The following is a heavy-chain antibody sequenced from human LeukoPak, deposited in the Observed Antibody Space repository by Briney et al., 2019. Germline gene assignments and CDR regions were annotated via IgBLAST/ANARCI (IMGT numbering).Heavy chain of an antibody. Sequence: PGGSLRLSCAASGFTFSDYALHWVRQAPGKGLEWVAFVAYNGSSKYYRDSVKGRFIISRDYSKNTLYLQMNSLRGEDTAVYYCAREGVNRRYNMYYYMDVWGKGTTVTVSS. CDR2: VAYNGSSK. D-gene: IGHD1-1*01. CDR1: GFTFSDYA. CDR3: AREGVNRRYNMYYYMDV. V-gene: IGHV3-30*04. J-gene: IGHJ6*03.